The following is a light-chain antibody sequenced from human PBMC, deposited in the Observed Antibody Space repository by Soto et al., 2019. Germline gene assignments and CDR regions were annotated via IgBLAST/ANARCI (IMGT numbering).Light chain of an antibody. V-gene: IGKV3-15*01. Sequence: EVVMTQSPATLSVSPGERATLFCRASRSVGINLAWYQQKPGQPPRLLIYGATTRATGIPARFSGGGSGTGFTLTISGLQSEDFAVYYCQQYNSWPPLTFGGGTKVDIK. CDR3: QQYNSWPPLT. J-gene: IGKJ4*01. CDR2: GAT. CDR1: RSVGIN.